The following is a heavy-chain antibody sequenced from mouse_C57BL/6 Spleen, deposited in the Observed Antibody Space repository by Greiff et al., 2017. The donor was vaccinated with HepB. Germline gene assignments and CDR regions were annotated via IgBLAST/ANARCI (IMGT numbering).Heavy chain of an antibody. D-gene: IGHD2-4*01. CDR2: IYPGDGDT. CDR3: ARSKGIYYDYDGTPFDY. V-gene: IGHV1-82*01. J-gene: IGHJ2*01. Sequence: VQLQQSGPELVKPGASVKISCKASGYAFSSSWMNWVKQRPGKGLEWIGRIYPGDGDTNYNGKFKGKATLTADISSSTAYMQLSSLTSEDSAVYFCARSKGIYYDYDGTPFDYWGQGTTLTVSS. CDR1: GYAFSSSW.